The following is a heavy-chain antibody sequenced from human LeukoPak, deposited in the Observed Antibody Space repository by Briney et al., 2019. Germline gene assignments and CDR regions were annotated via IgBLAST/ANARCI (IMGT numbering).Heavy chain of an antibody. CDR2: IYYSGST. CDR1: GGSIGSSSYY. J-gene: IGHJ4*02. V-gene: IGHV4-39*01. Sequence: SETLSLTCTVSGGSIGSSSYYWGWIRQPPGKGLEWIGSIYYSGSTYYNPSLKSRVTISVDTSKNQFSLKLSSVTAADTAVYYCARHAGYCTGGVCYTFDYWGQGTLVTVSS. D-gene: IGHD2-8*02. CDR3: ARHAGYCTGGVCYTFDY.